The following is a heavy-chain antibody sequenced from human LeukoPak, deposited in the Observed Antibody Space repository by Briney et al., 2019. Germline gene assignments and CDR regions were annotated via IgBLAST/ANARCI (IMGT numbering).Heavy chain of an antibody. CDR3: ARGSGSYSI. J-gene: IGHJ4*02. CDR2: IWYDGSNK. CDR1: GFTFSSYG. Sequence: GRFLRLSCAASGFTFSSYGMHWVRQAPGKGLEWVAVIWYDGSNKYYADSVKGRFTVSRDNSKNTLYLQMNSLRAEDTAVYYCARGSGSYSIWGQGTLVTVSS. V-gene: IGHV3-33*01. D-gene: IGHD1-26*01.